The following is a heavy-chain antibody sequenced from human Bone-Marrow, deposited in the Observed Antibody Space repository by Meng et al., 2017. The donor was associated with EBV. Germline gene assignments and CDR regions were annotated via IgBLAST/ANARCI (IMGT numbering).Heavy chain of an antibody. Sequence: HLHLRESGPGHVTPSETLSLTCTVSGDSISSFYYWGWIRQPPGRGLEWIGSVHYTGSTYYSPSLKSRVTVSVDTSKNQFSLRLTSVTAADTAVYYCARPFPSWQSPRLDPFGAWGQGTLVTVSS. D-gene: IGHD6-19*01. CDR1: GDSISSFYY. CDR2: VHYTGST. CDR3: ARPFPSWQSPRLDPFGA. J-gene: IGHJ5*02. V-gene: IGHV4-39*01.